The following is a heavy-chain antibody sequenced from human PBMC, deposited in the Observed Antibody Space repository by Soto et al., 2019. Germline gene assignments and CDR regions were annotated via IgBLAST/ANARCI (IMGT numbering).Heavy chain of an antibody. CDR2: ISDSGGST. CDR3: AKDGIVVVTAINY. Sequence: EVQLLESGGGLVQPGGSLRLSCAASGFTFSSYAMSWVRQAPGKGLEWVSTISDSGGSTYYADSVKGRFTISRDNSNNTLYLQMNSLRAEDTAEHYCAKDGIVVVTAINYWGQGTLVTVSS. V-gene: IGHV3-23*01. D-gene: IGHD2-21*02. CDR1: GFTFSSYA. J-gene: IGHJ4*02.